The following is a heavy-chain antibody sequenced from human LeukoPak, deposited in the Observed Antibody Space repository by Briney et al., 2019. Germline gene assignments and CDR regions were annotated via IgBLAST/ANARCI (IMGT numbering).Heavy chain of an antibody. CDR2: INPNSGGT. CDR1: EYTFTGYY. J-gene: IGHJ4*02. CDR3: ARDWMTTVTTAY. V-gene: IGHV1-2*02. D-gene: IGHD4-11*01. Sequence: ASVKVSCKASEYTFTGYYMHWVRQAPGQGLEWMGWINPNSGGTNYAQKFQGRVTMTRDTSISTAYMELSRLRSDDTAVYYCARDWMTTVTTAYWGQGTLVTVSS.